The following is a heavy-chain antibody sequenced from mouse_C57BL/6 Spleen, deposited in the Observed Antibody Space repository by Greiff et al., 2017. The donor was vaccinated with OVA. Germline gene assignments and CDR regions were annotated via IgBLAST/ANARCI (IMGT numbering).Heavy chain of an antibody. J-gene: IGHJ1*03. CDR1: GYSITSGYY. Sequence: EVKLEESGPGLVKPSQSLSLTCSVTGYSITSGYYWNWIRQFPGNKLEWMGYISYDGSNNYNPSLKNRISITRDTSKNQLFLKLNSVTTEDTATYYCARNLGWYFDVWGTGTTVTVSS. CDR3: ARNLGWYFDV. CDR2: ISYDGSN. D-gene: IGHD3-3*01. V-gene: IGHV3-6*01.